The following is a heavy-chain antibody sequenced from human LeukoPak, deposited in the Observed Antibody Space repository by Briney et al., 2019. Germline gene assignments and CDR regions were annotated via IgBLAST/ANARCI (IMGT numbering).Heavy chain of an antibody. Sequence: SGTLSLTCAVYGGSFSGYYWTWIRQPPGKGLEWIGEINHSGSTNYNPSLKSRVTISVDTSKNQFSLKLSSVTAADTAVYYCARHVRWVRTNYYYYYMDVWGKGTTVTVSS. J-gene: IGHJ6*03. V-gene: IGHV4-34*01. D-gene: IGHD4-23*01. CDR2: INHSGST. CDR1: GGSFSGYY. CDR3: ARHVRWVRTNYYYYYMDV.